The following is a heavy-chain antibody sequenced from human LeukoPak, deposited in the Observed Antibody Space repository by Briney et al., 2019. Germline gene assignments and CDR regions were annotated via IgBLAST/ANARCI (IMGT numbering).Heavy chain of an antibody. J-gene: IGHJ6*01. V-gene: IGHV4-59*01. Sequence: XXXSGGSISSYYWSWIRQPPGKGLEWIGYIYYSGYTNYNPSLKSRVTISVDTSKNQFSLKLSSVTAADTAEYYCGXXTXXRXXXXXDVWGXXTXVTISS. CDR2: IYYSGYT. CDR3: GXXTXXRXXXXXDV. CDR1: GGSISSYY.